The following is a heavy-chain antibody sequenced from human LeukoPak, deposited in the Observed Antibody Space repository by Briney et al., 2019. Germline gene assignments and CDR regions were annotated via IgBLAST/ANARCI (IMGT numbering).Heavy chain of an antibody. CDR3: ARLRYYYDSSSGYYFDY. CDR2: IYHSGST. Sequence: KPSETLSLTCAVSGYSISSGYYWGWIRQPPGKGLEWIGSIYHSGSTYYNPSLKSRVTISVDTSKNQFSLKLSSVTAADTAVYYCARLRYYYDSSSGYYFDYWGQGTLVTVSS. CDR1: GYSISSGYY. D-gene: IGHD3-22*01. V-gene: IGHV4-38-2*01. J-gene: IGHJ4*02.